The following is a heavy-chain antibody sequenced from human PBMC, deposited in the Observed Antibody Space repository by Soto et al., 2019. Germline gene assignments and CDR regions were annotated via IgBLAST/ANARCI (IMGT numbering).Heavy chain of an antibody. J-gene: IGHJ4*02. CDR2: LCWNSGSL. Sequence: GGSRRLSCSSSGFLFDDYAMHWVRPAPGKGLEWGSGLCWNSGSLCYADSVQGRFTIFRDNAKNSLYPQMNSMRAEDTALYYYEKAIRDGWSGEFRGSDYWGKGTLLTVSS. D-gene: IGHD3-16*01. CDR3: EKAIRDGWSGEFRGSDY. CDR1: GFLFDDYA. V-gene: IGHV3-9*01.